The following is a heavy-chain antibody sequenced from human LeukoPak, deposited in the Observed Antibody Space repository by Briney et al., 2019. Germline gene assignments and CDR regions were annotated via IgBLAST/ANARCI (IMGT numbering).Heavy chain of an antibody. J-gene: IGHJ4*02. CDR3: AKDSVITIFHFDY. D-gene: IGHD3-3*01. V-gene: IGHV3-23*01. CDR2: ISGSGGST. CDR1: GFTFGSYA. Sequence: PGGSLRLSCAASGFTFGSYAMSWVRQAPGKGLEWVSVISGSGGSTDYADSVKGRFTISRDNSKNTLYLQMNSLRAEDTAVYYCAKDSVITIFHFDYWGQGTLVTVSS.